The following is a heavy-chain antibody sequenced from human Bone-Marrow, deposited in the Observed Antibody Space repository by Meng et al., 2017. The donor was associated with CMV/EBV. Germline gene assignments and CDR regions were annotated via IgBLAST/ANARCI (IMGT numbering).Heavy chain of an antibody. CDR1: GFTFSSYW. J-gene: IGHJ5*02. Sequence: LSCAASGFTFSSYWMHGVRQAPGKGLVWVSRINSDGSSTSYADSVKGRFTISRDNAKNTLYLQMNSLRAEDTAVYYCAREGGYGGFDPWGQGTLVTVSS. V-gene: IGHV3-74*01. CDR3: AREGGYGGFDP. CDR2: INSDGSST. D-gene: IGHD6-13*01.